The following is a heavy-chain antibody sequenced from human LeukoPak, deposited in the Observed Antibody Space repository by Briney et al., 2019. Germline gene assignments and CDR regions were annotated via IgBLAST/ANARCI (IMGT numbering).Heavy chain of an antibody. CDR3: ARLRRYGPTIFLGYFDY. D-gene: IGHD5-18*01. V-gene: IGHV1-2*02. Sequence: GASVKVSCKASGYTFTGYYIHWVRQAPGQGLEWMGSINPNSGGTNYAQKFQGRITMTWDTSINTAYMELSRLRSDDTAVYYCARLRRYGPTIFLGYFDYWGQGTLVTVSS. CDR2: INPNSGGT. J-gene: IGHJ4*02. CDR1: GYTFTGYY.